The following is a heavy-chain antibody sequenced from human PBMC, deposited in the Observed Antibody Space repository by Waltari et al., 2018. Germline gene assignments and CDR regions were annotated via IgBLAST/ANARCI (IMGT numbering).Heavy chain of an antibody. J-gene: IGHJ6*02. CDR1: GGSFSGYY. V-gene: IGHV4-34*01. CDR3: ARGGNSNYGMDV. D-gene: IGHD4-4*01. Sequence: QVQLQQWGAGLLKPSETLSLTCAVYGGSFSGYYWSWIRQPPGKGLEWIGEINHSGSTNYNPSLKSRVTISVDTSKNQFSLKLSSVTAADTAVYYCARGGNSNYGMDVWGQGTTVTVSS. CDR2: INHSGST.